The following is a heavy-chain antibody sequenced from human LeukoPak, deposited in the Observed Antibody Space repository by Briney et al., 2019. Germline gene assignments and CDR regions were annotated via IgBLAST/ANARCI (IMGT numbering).Heavy chain of an antibody. V-gene: IGHV3-7*03. Sequence: GGSLRLSCAASGFTFSNYWMSWVRQAPGKGLEWVANIKQDGSEKYYVDSVKCRFTISRDNAKNSLYLQMNSLRAEDTAVYYCARDHGRYCSGGSCYFGGFFEYWGQGTLGTVSS. J-gene: IGHJ4*02. CDR3: ARDHGRYCSGGSCYFGGFFEY. CDR1: GFTFSNYW. D-gene: IGHD2-15*01. CDR2: IKQDGSEK.